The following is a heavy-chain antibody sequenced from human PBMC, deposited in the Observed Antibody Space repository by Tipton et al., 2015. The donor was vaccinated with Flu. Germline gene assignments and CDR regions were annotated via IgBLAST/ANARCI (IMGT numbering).Heavy chain of an antibody. J-gene: IGHJ6*02. V-gene: IGHV4-4*07. CDR1: GGSISSYY. Sequence: TLSLTCTVSGGSISSYYWSWIRQPAGKGLEWIGRIYTSGSTNYNPSLKSRVTMSVDTSKNQFSLKLSSVTAADTAEYYCARYSSSWSNYGMDVWGQGTTVTVSS. CDR3: ARYSSSWSNYGMDV. D-gene: IGHD6-13*01. CDR2: IYTSGST.